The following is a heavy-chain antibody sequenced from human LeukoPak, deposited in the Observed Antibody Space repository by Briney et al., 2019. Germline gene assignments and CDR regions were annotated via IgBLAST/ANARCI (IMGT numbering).Heavy chain of an antibody. CDR3: ARNGASSGRPYHLDY. CDR1: RFTFSDYG. V-gene: IGHV3-48*01. J-gene: IGHJ4*02. D-gene: IGHD6-19*01. CDR2: ISSSSSTI. Sequence: PGGSLRLSCAASRFTFSDYGMNWVRQAPGKGLEWVSYISSSSSTIYYGDSVKGLFTISRDNAENSLYLQMNGLRAEDTAVYFCARNGASSGRPYHLDYWGQGTLVTVSS.